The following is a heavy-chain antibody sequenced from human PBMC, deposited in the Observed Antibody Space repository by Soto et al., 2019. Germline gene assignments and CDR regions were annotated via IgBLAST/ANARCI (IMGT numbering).Heavy chain of an antibody. V-gene: IGHV1-18*01. Sequence: ASVKVSCKASGYTFTSYGISWVRQAPGQGLEWMGWISAYNGNTNYAQKLQGRVTMTTDTSTSTAYMELRSLRSDDTAVYYCARASYCTNGVCFVDWFDPWGQGTLVTVPS. CDR2: ISAYNGNT. D-gene: IGHD2-8*01. CDR3: ARASYCTNGVCFVDWFDP. CDR1: GYTFTSYG. J-gene: IGHJ5*02.